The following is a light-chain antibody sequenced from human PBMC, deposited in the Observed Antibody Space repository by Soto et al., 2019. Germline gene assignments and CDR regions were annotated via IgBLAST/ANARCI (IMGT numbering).Light chain of an antibody. CDR3: QQYDSSPLT. Sequence: EIVLTQSPGTLSLSPGERATLSCRASQSVSSSYLAWYQQKPGQAPRLLIYGASSRATGIPDRFSGSGSGTDFTLTISRLEPEDFALYYCQQYDSSPLTFGQGTKLEIK. J-gene: IGKJ2*01. CDR2: GAS. CDR1: QSVSSSY. V-gene: IGKV3-20*01.